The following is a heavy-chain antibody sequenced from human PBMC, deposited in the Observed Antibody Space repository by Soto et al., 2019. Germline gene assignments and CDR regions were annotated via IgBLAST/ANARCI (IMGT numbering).Heavy chain of an antibody. CDR2: INAGNGNT. J-gene: IGHJ4*02. CDR3: ARAPSWYNFDY. V-gene: IGHV1-3*01. Sequence: ASVKVSCKASGYTFTSYAMHWVRQAPGQRLEWMVWINAGNGNTKYSQKFQGRVTITRDTSASTAYMGLSSLRSEDTAVYYCARAPSWYNFDYWGQGTLVTVSS. D-gene: IGHD6-13*01. CDR1: GYTFTSYA.